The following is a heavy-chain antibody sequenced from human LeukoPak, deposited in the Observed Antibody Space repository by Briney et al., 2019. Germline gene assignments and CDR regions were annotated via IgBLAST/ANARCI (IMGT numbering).Heavy chain of an antibody. CDR1: GFTFSSYA. D-gene: IGHD3-22*01. CDR3: AKFDGYDSSGYPLDY. J-gene: IGHJ4*02. V-gene: IGHV3-23*01. CDR2: ISGSGGST. Sequence: PGGSLRLSCAASGFTFSSYAMSWVRQAPGKGLEWVSAISGSGGSTYYADSVKGRFTISRDNSKNTLYLQMNSLRAEDTAVYYCAKFDGYDSSGYPLDYWGQGTLVTVSS.